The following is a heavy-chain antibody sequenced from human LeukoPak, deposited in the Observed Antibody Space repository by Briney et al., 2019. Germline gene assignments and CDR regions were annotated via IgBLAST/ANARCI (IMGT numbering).Heavy chain of an antibody. Sequence: SETLSLTCAVYGGSFSSYYWSWIRQPPGKGLEWIGEINHSGSTNYNPSLKSRVTISVDTSKNQFPLKLSSVTAADTAVYYCARGLDYGDYLNWFDPWSQGTLVTASS. CDR3: ARGLDYGDYLNWFDP. J-gene: IGHJ5*02. V-gene: IGHV4-34*01. CDR1: GGSFSSYY. CDR2: INHSGST. D-gene: IGHD4-17*01.